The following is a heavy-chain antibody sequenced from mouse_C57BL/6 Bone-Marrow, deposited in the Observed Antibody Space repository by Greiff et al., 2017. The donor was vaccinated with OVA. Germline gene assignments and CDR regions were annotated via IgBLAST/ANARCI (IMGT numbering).Heavy chain of an antibody. J-gene: IGHJ4*01. CDR3: AREYYGNSPYYYAMDY. V-gene: IGHV1-61*01. CDR2: IYPSDSET. D-gene: IGHD2-1*01. CDR1: GYTFTSYW. Sequence: QVQLQQPGAELVRPGSSVKLSCKASGYTFTSYWMDWVKQRPGQGLEWIGNIYPSDSETHYNQKFKDKATLTVDKSSSTAYMQLSSLTSEDSAVYYCAREYYGNSPYYYAMDYWGQGTSVTVSS.